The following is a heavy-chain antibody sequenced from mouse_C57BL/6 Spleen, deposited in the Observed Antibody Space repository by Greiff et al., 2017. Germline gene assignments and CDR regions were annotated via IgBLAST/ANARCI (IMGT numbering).Heavy chain of an antibody. Sequence: EVHLVESGGGLVQPGGSLKLSCAASGFTFSDYYMYWVRQTPEKRLEWVAYISNGGGSTYYPDTVKGRFTISRDNAKNTLYLQMSRLKSEDTAMYYCASSLLRLYYYAMDYWGQGTSVTVSS. V-gene: IGHV5-12*01. CDR3: ASSLLRLYYYAMDY. D-gene: IGHD2-9*01. J-gene: IGHJ4*01. CDR2: ISNGGGST. CDR1: GFTFSDYY.